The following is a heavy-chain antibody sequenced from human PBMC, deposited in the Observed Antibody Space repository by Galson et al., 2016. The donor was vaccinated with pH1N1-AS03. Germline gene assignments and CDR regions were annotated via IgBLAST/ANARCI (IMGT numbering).Heavy chain of an antibody. J-gene: IGHJ3*01. CDR2: ISSRGSTK. Sequence: SLRLSCAASGFTFTDYYMTWIRQAPGKGLELISYISSRGSTKYYADSVKGRFAISRDDTKKSVYLQMDRLRVEDPAVNYCARDWGFSWTSRPTFDFWGQGTMVAVSA. CDR1: GFTFTDYY. CDR3: ARDWGFSWTSRPTFDF. V-gene: IGHV3-11*01. D-gene: IGHD6-13*01.